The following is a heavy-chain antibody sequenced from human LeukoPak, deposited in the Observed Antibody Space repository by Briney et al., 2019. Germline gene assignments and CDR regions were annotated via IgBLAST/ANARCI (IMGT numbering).Heavy chain of an antibody. V-gene: IGHV4-31*03. CDR2: IYYSGST. CDR1: GGSISSGGYY. D-gene: IGHD6-19*01. Sequence: SSETLSLTCTVSGGSISSGGYYWSWIRQHPGKGLEWIGYIYYSGSTYYNPSLKSRVTISVDTSKNQFSLKLSSVTAADTAVYYCARETVAAPLLGNWFDPWGQGTLVTVSS. CDR3: ARETVAAPLLGNWFDP. J-gene: IGHJ5*02.